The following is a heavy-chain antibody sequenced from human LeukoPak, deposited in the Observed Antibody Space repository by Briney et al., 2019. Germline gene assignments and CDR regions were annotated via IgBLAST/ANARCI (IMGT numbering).Heavy chain of an antibody. J-gene: IGHJ6*03. V-gene: IGHV1-8*01. D-gene: IGHD3-3*01. Sequence: ASVKVSCKASGYTFTSYDTNWVRQAPGQRLEWKGWMNPNSGNTGYAQKFQGRVTMTRNTSISTAYMELSSLRSEDTAVYYCARGSYDFWCGYLAYYYYYYMDVWGKGTTVVVFS. CDR3: ARGSYDFWCGYLAYYYYYYMDV. CDR1: GYTFTSYD. CDR2: MNPNSGNT.